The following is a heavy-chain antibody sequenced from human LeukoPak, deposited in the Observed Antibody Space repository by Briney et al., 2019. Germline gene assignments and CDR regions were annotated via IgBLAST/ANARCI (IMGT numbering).Heavy chain of an antibody. J-gene: IGHJ4*02. Sequence: GGSLRLSCAASGFTFSSYAMSWVRQAPGKGLEWVSAISGSGGSTYYADSVKGRFTISRDNSKNTLYLQMNSLRAEDTAVYYCARDIPDQYYDISTGYFDYWGQGTLVTVSS. CDR3: ARDIPDQYYDISTGYFDY. V-gene: IGHV3-23*01. CDR2: ISGSGGST. CDR1: GFTFSSYA. D-gene: IGHD3-9*01.